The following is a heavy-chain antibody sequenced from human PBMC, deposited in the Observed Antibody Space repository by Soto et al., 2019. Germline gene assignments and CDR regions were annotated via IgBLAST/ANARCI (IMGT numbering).Heavy chain of an antibody. J-gene: IGHJ1*01. Sequence: SETLSLTCTVSGGSISSGGYYWSWIRQHPGKGLEWIGYIYYSGSTYYNPSLKSRVTISVDTSKNQFSLKLSSVTAADTAVYYCARAVVYCISPTCYKYFQHWGHGTLLSVS. CDR3: ARAVVYCISPTCYKYFQH. V-gene: IGHV4-31*03. D-gene: IGHD2-2*02. CDR1: GGSISSGGYY. CDR2: IYYSGST.